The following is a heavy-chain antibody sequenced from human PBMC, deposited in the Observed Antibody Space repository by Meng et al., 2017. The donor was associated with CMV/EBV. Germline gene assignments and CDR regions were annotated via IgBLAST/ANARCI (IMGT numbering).Heavy chain of an antibody. J-gene: IGHJ4*02. V-gene: IGHV4-61*01. CDR3: ARDRSPYDILTGEDGYYFDY. D-gene: IGHD3-9*01. CDR1: GGSVSSGSYY. CDR2: IYYSGST. Sequence: SETLSLTCTVSGGSVSSGSYYWSWIRQPPGKGLEWIGYIYYSGSTNYNPSLKSRVTISVDTSKNQFSLKLSSVTAADTAVYYCARDRSPYDILTGEDGYYFDYWGQGTLVTVSS.